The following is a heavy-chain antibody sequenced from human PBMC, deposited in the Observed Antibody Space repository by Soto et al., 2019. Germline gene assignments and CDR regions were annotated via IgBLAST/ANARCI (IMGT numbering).Heavy chain of an antibody. CDR1: GFTFSSYE. CDR3: ARVKRDIVVVPAANDAFDI. Sequence: GESLKISCAASGFTFSSYEMNWVRQAPGKGLEWVSYISSSGSTIYYADSVKGRFTISRDNAKNSLYLQMNSLRAEDTAVYYCARVKRDIVVVPAANDAFDIWGQGTMVTVSS. J-gene: IGHJ3*02. CDR2: ISSSGSTI. D-gene: IGHD2-2*01. V-gene: IGHV3-48*03.